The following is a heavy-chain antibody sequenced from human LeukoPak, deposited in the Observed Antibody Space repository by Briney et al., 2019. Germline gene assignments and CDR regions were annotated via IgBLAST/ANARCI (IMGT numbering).Heavy chain of an antibody. CDR3: NIAVRAQNYYFDY. CDR1: GFTFSSYS. CDR2: ISSSTTYI. D-gene: IGHD6-19*01. V-gene: IGHV3-21*01. J-gene: IGHJ4*02. Sequence: GGSLRLSCAASGFTFSSYSMSWVRQAPGKGLEWVSSISSSTTYIYYADSVKGRFTISRDNAKNSLYLQMNSLRAEDTAVYYCNIAVRAQNYYFDYWGQGTLVTVSS.